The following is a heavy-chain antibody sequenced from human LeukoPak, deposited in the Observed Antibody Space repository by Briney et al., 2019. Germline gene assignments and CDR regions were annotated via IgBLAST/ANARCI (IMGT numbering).Heavy chain of an antibody. CDR3: ARRGSRGYSYEV. V-gene: IGHV5-51*01. CDR2: IYTGDCDT. CDR1: GYSFTIYW. Sequence: GESLKISCQGSGYSFTIYWIGWVRPVPGKGLEWMGIIYTGDCDTRYSPSFEGQVTISADKSSSTASLQWSSLKASDTAMYYCARRGSRGYSYEVWGQGTLVTVSS. D-gene: IGHD5-18*01. J-gene: IGHJ4*02.